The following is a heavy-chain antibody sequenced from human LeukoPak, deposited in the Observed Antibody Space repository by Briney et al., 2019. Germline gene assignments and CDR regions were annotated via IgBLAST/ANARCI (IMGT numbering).Heavy chain of an antibody. V-gene: IGHV3-64*01. J-gene: IGHJ4*02. Sequence: GGSLRLSCAASGFTFSSYAMHWVRQAPGKGLEYVSAISSNGGSTYYANSVKGRFTISRDNSKDTLYLQMGSLRAEDMAVYYCASPGAYYWGQGTLVTVSS. CDR3: ASPGAYY. CDR1: GFTFSSYA. CDR2: ISSNGGST.